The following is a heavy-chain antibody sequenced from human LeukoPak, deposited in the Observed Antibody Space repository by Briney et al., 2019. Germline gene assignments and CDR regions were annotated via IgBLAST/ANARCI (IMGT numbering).Heavy chain of an antibody. Sequence: GSPKLSCATSGITFSRQALRWGRQAPGKGLELVSAISGSGGSTYYADSVKGRFTISRDNSKNTLYLQMNSLRAEDTAVYYCAKDRRGGRSDFDYWGQGTLVTVSS. CDR1: GITFSRQA. CDR2: ISGSGGST. J-gene: IGHJ4*02. D-gene: IGHD3-10*01. CDR3: AKDRRGGRSDFDY. V-gene: IGHV3-23*01.